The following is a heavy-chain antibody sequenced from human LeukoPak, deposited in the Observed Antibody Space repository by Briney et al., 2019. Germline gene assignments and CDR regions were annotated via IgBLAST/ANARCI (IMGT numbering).Heavy chain of an antibody. Sequence: GGSLRLSCVASGLSISGQWMNWVRQAPGQGLEWVANIKHDGSEKYYVDSVKGRFTISRDDAKNSLYLQMNSLRAEDTALYYCARVPYCSSTSCYAIFDYWGQGTLVTVSS. CDR2: IKHDGSEK. CDR3: ARVPYCSSTSCYAIFDY. CDR1: GLSISGQW. V-gene: IGHV3-7*03. J-gene: IGHJ4*02. D-gene: IGHD2-2*01.